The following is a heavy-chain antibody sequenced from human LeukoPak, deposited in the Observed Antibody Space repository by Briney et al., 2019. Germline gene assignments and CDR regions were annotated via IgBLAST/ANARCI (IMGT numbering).Heavy chain of an antibody. CDR3: AKEDYDSSGYYSHFDY. D-gene: IGHD3-22*01. Sequence: GGSLRLPCAASGFTFSNYGMHWVRQAPGKGLEWVAVIGDVGIKQYKADSGRGRFIISRNNSKNMLYLQMNSLRAEDTAVYYCAKEDYDSSGYYSHFDYWGQGSLVTVSS. V-gene: IGHV3-33*06. CDR1: GFTFSNYG. J-gene: IGHJ4*02. CDR2: IGDVGIKQ.